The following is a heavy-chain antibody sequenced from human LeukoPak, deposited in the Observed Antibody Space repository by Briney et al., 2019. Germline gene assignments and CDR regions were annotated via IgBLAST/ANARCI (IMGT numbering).Heavy chain of an antibody. D-gene: IGHD3-22*01. V-gene: IGHV3-23*01. CDR1: GFTFSSCA. CDR3: AKKKGSGYYYAFDY. J-gene: IGHJ4*02. Sequence: QPGGSLRLSCAASGFTFSSCAMSWVRQAPGKGLEWVSAISGSGGSTYYADSVKGRFTISRDNSKNTLYLQMNSLRAEDTAVYYCAKKKGSGYYYAFDYWGQGTLVTVSS. CDR2: ISGSGGST.